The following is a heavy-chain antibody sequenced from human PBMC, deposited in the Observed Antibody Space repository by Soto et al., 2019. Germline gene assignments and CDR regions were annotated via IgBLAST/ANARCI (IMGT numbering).Heavy chain of an antibody. J-gene: IGHJ4*02. CDR1: GFTFRTYT. CDR2: IYGDGSET. D-gene: IGHD2-2*02. Sequence: EVQLLESGGGLEQPGGSLRLSCAASGFTFRTYTMNWVRQAPGQGLEWVSGIYGDGSETFYADSVKGRFTISRDNSRSMLFLHVNSLRAEDTAIYFCVKDRIPDGRWNLDYWGQGTVVTVSS. CDR3: VKDRIPDGRWNLDY. V-gene: IGHV3-23*01.